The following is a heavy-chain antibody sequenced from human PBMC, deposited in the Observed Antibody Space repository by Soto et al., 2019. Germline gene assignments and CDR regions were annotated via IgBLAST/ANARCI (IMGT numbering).Heavy chain of an antibody. CDR1: GFTFTSSA. CDR3: AAAYYDFWSGSPDAFDI. V-gene: IGHV1-58*02. Sequence: ASVKVSCKASGFTFTSSARQWVRQARGQRLEWIGWIVVGSGNTNYAQKFQERVTITRDMSTSTAYMELSSLRSEDTAVYYCAAAYYDFWSGSPDAFDIWGQGTMVTVSS. J-gene: IGHJ3*02. CDR2: IVVGSGNT. D-gene: IGHD3-3*01.